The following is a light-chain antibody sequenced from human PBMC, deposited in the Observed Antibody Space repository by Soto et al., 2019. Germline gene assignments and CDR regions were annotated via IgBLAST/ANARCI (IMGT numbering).Light chain of an antibody. J-gene: IGLJ2*01. V-gene: IGLV1-51*01. Sequence: QSVLTQPPSVSAAPGQKVTISCSGSTSNIGNNFVSWFLKLPGTAPQLLIYNDDERLSGIPDRFSGSKSGTSATLGISGLQTGDEADYYCGTWDSSLSAVVFGGGTKLTVL. CDR1: TSNIGNNF. CDR2: NDD. CDR3: GTWDSSLSAVV.